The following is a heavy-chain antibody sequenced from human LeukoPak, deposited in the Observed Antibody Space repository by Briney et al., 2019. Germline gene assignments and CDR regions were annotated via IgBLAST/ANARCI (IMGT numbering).Heavy chain of an antibody. CDR2: ISYDGSNE. CDR3: AKRGGEVRATYNWFAP. CDR1: GITFKSYA. J-gene: IGHJ5*02. V-gene: IGHV3-30*04. Sequence: GGSLRLSCVASGITFKSYAMHWVRQAPGKGLEWVAAISYDGSNEYYADSVKGRFTISRDNSKNTLYLQMNSLRVEDTAVYYCAKRGGEVRATYNWFAPWSQGTLVTVSS.